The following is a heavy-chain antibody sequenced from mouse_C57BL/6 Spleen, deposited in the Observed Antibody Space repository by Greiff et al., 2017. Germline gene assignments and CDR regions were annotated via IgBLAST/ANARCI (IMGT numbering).Heavy chain of an antibody. D-gene: IGHD2-13*01. CDR1: GFTFSSYA. CDR2: ISSGGDYI. Sequence: EVQRVESGAGLVKPGGSLKLSCAASGFTFSSYAMSWVRQTPEKRLEWVAYISSGGDYIYYADTVKGRFTITRDTSRNTLYLQMSRLKAEDTAMYYCTRGDYDSDLDFWGKGTTLTVSS. CDR3: TRGDYDSDLDF. J-gene: IGHJ2*01. V-gene: IGHV5-9-1*02.